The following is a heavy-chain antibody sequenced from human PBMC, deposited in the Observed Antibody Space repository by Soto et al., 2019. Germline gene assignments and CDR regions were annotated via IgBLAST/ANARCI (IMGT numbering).Heavy chain of an antibody. Sequence: QVQLQESGPGLVKPSETLSLTCTVSGGSISSYYWSWIRQPPGKGLEWIGYIYYSGSTNYNPSLQSRFTISVDTSKNQFSLKLSSVTAADTAVYYCAREHVLPTNWFDPWGQGTLVTVSS. D-gene: IGHD3-10*01. CDR3: AREHVLPTNWFDP. CDR1: GGSISSYY. CDR2: IYYSGST. J-gene: IGHJ5*02. V-gene: IGHV4-59*01.